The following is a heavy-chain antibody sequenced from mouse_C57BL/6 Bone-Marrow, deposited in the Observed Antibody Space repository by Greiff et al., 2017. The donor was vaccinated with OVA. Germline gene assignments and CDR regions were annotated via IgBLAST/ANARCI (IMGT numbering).Heavy chain of an antibody. Sequence: VKVVESGAELVRPGSSVKLSCKASGYTFTSYWMDWVKQRPGQGLEWIGNIYPSDSETHYNQKFKDKATLTVDKSSSTAYMQLSSLTSEDSAVYYCARSTYYYGSSSGYFDVWGTGTTVTVSS. CDR3: ARSTYYYGSSSGYFDV. D-gene: IGHD1-1*01. CDR1: GYTFTSYW. V-gene: IGHV1-61*01. J-gene: IGHJ1*03. CDR2: IYPSDSET.